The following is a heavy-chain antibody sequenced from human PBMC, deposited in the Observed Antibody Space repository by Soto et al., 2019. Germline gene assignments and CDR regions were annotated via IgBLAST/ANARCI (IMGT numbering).Heavy chain of an antibody. CDR3: AKIVTNIVVVVAAGDDAFDI. CDR1: GFTFSSYA. D-gene: IGHD2-15*01. V-gene: IGHV3-23*01. J-gene: IGHJ3*02. CDR2: ISGSGGST. Sequence: EVQLLESGGGLVQPGGSLRLSCAASGFTFSSYAMSWVRQAPGKGLEWVSAISGSGGSTYYADSVKGRFTISRDNSKNTLYLQMNSLRAEDTAVYYCAKIVTNIVVVVAAGDDAFDIWGQGTMVTVSS.